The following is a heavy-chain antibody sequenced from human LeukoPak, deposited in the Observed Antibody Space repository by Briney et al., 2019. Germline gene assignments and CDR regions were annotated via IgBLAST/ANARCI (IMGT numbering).Heavy chain of an antibody. D-gene: IGHD3-9*01. V-gene: IGHV4-39*07. CDR2: IYYSGST. CDR1: GGSISSSSYY. Sequence: SETLSLTCTVSGGSISSSSYYWGWIRQPPGKGLEWIGSIYYSGSTNYNPSLKSRVTISVDKSKNQFSLKLSSVTAADTAVYYCASFEYEAHDWGQGTLVTVSS. CDR3: ASFEYEAHD. J-gene: IGHJ4*02.